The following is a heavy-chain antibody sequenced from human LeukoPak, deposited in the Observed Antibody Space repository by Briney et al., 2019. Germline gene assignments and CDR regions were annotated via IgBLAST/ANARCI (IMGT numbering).Heavy chain of an antibody. CDR1: GFNFNDAW. V-gene: IGHV3-15*01. CDR3: TRTWPGNTCFNF. J-gene: IGHJ4*02. D-gene: IGHD1-7*01. CDR2: IKSISYGGTI. Sequence: GGSLRLSGATSGFNFNDAWMNWVRQAPGKGLEWLGRIKSISYGGTIDYAAPVKGRFTISRDDSKNTLYLQMDSLETEDTAIYYCTRTWPGNTCFNFWGQGTLVTVSS.